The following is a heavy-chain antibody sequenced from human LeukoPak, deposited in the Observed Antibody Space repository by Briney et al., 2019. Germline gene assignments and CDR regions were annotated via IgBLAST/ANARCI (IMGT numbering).Heavy chain of an antibody. CDR2: TSGSGGTT. J-gene: IGHJ4*02. D-gene: IGHD6-13*01. V-gene: IGHV3-23*01. CDR3: ATSSTWQPMNFDY. Sequence: GGSLRLSCAASGFTFSSYTMRWVRQAPRKGLDWVSSTSGSGGTTYYSDSVKGRFTSSRDNYKHTLYLQMNSLRVEDTAVYYGATSSTWQPMNFDYWGQGTLVTVSS. CDR1: GFTFSSYT.